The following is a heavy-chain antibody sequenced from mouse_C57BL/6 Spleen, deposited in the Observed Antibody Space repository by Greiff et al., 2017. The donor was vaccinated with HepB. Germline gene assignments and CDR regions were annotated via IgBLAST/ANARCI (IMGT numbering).Heavy chain of an antibody. V-gene: IGHV5-9-1*02. Sequence: EVKLVESGEGLVKPGGSLKLSCAASGFTFSSYAMSWVRQTPEKRLEWVAYISSGGDYIYYADTVKGRFTISRDNARNTLYLQMSSLKSEDTAMYYCTREGYYGSSLYAMDYWGQGTSVTVSS. D-gene: IGHD1-1*01. CDR1: GFTFSSYA. CDR3: TREGYYGSSLYAMDY. J-gene: IGHJ4*01. CDR2: ISSGGDYI.